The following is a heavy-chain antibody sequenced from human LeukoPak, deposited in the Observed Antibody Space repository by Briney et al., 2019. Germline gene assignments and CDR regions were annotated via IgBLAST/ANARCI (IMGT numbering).Heavy chain of an antibody. J-gene: IGHJ6*04. CDR2: ISGSASST. V-gene: IGHV3-23*01. Sequence: GGSLRLSCAASGFTFSNYAMSWVRQAPGKGLEWVSSISGSASSTYYADSVKGRFTIYRDNAKNSLYLQMNSLRAEDTAVYYCAGLGITMIGGVWGKGTTVTISS. CDR1: GFTFSNYA. CDR3: AGLGITMIGGV. D-gene: IGHD3-10*02.